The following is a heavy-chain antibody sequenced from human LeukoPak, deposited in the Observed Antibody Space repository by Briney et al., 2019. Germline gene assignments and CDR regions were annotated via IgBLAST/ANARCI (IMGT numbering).Heavy chain of an antibody. CDR2: INPNSGGT. V-gene: IGHV1-2*02. D-gene: IGHD5-12*01. Sequence: GASVKVSCKASGYTFTSYYMHWVRQAPGQGLEWMGWINPNSGGTNYAQKFQGRVTMTRDTSISTAYMELSRLRSDDTAVYYCARGYSGYDPGIDYWGQGTLVTVSS. CDR3: ARGYSGYDPGIDY. J-gene: IGHJ4*02. CDR1: GYTFTSYY.